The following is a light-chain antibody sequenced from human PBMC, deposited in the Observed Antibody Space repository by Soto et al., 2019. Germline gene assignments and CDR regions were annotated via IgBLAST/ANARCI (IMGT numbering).Light chain of an antibody. CDR2: TNN. J-gene: IGLJ1*01. V-gene: IGLV1-47*01. CDR1: SSNIGSSH. Sequence: QSVLTQPPSASGTPGQRVTIFCSGRSSNIGSSHVYWYQQLPGAAPKLLTHTNNQRPSGVPDRFSGSKSGNSASLAISGLRSEDEADYYCAAWDDSLRGYVFGTGTKLTVL. CDR3: AAWDDSLRGYV.